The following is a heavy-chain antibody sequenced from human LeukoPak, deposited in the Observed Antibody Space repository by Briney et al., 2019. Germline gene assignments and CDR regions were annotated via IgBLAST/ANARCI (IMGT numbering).Heavy chain of an antibody. CDR3: ARGYYAGFDY. V-gene: IGHV1-46*01. CDR2: INPGGGGT. Sequence: ASVKVSCKASGYTFTSYYMHWVRQAPGQGLEWMGIINPGGGGTSYAQKFQGRVTMTRDTSTSTVYMELSSLRSEDTAVFYRARGYYAGFDYWGQGTLVTVSS. CDR1: GYTFTSYY. D-gene: IGHD3-10*01. J-gene: IGHJ4*02.